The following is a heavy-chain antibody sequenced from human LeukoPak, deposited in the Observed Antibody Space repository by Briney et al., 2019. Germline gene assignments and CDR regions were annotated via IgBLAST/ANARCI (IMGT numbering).Heavy chain of an antibody. CDR1: GGSFSGYY. CDR3: ARGLSYGSGSYYNGYAFGI. V-gene: IGHV4-34*01. J-gene: IGHJ3*02. Sequence: PSETLSLTCAVYGGSFSGYYWSWIRQPPGKGLEWIGEINHSGSTNYNPSLKSRVTISVDTSKNQFSLKLSSVTAADTAVYYCARGLSYGSGSYYNGYAFGIWGQGTMVTVSS. D-gene: IGHD3-10*01. CDR2: INHSGST.